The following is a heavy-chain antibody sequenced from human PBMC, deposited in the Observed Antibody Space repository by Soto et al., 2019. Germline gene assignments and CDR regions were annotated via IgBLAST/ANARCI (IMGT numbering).Heavy chain of an antibody. CDR1: GGSISSYY. Sequence: SETLSLTCTVSGGSISSYYWSWIRQPPGKGLEWIGYIYYSGSTNYNPSLKSRVTISVDTSKNQFSLKLSSVTAADTAVYYCARATKKHDDYGDYGAEYYYYYGMDVWGQGTTDTVSS. CDR2: IYYSGST. CDR3: ARATKKHDDYGDYGAEYYYYYGMDV. V-gene: IGHV4-59*01. J-gene: IGHJ6*02. D-gene: IGHD4-17*01.